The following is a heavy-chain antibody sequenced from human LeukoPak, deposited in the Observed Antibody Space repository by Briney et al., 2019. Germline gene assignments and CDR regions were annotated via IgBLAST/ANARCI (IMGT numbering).Heavy chain of an antibody. J-gene: IGHJ4*02. CDR3: AQSRSCFSTICFVD. V-gene: IGHV2-5*02. CDR2: IYWDDDK. CDR1: GFSLTTSGVG. D-gene: IGHD2-2*01. Sequence: ESGPTLVNPTQTLTLTCSFSGFSLTTSGVGVGWIRQPPGKALEWLALIYWDDDKRYNPSLKSRLSITKDTSKNQVVLTMTNMDPVDTATYYCAQSRSCFSTICFVDWGQGTLVTVSS.